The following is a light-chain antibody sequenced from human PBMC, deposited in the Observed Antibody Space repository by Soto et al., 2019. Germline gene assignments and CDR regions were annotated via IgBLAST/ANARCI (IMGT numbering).Light chain of an antibody. Sequence: QSVLTQPPSVSGAPGQRVTISCTGSSSNIGAGYDVHWYQQLPGTAPKLLIYGNSNRPSGVPDRFSGSKSGTSASLAITGLQAEDEADYYCSSYTSSSTRVFGTGTKAPS. J-gene: IGLJ1*01. CDR1: SSNIGAGYD. CDR2: GNS. V-gene: IGLV1-40*01. CDR3: SSYTSSSTRV.